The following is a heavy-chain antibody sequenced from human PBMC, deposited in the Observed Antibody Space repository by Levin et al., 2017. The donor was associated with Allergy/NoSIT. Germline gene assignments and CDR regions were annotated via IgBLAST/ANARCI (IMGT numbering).Heavy chain of an antibody. V-gene: IGHV3-21*01. Sequence: LSLTCAASGFTFSNYNMNWVRQAPGMGLEWVSSISTSSNYIYYADSVRGRFTISRDNAKNSLYLQMNSLRAEDTAVYYCARGGVPDYWGQGTLVTVSS. J-gene: IGHJ4*02. CDR3: ARGGVPDY. CDR1: GFTFSNYN. CDR2: ISTSSNYI. D-gene: IGHD2-8*01.